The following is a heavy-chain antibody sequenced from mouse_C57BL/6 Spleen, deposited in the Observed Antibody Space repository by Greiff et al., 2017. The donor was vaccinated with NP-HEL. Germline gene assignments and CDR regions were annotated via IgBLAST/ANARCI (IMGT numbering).Heavy chain of an antibody. J-gene: IGHJ4*01. CDR2: IYPGSGST. Sequence: VQLQQPGAELVKPGASVKMSCKASGYTFTSYWITWVKQRPGQGLEWIGDIYPGSGSTNYNEKFKSKATLTVDTSSSTAYMQLSSLTSEDSAVYYCARSDYYSNYAMDYWGQGTSVTVSS. V-gene: IGHV1-55*01. CDR3: ARSDYYSNYAMDY. CDR1: GYTFTSYW. D-gene: IGHD2-5*01.